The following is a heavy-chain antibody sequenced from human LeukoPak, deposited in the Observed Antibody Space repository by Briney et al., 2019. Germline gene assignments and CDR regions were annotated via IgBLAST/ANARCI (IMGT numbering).Heavy chain of an antibody. Sequence: SETLSLTCTVSGGSINNYYWSWIRQPAGKGLEWIGRIYSSGSTNYNPSLKSRLTMSLDTSKKHFSMELKSVAAADTAVYYCARGFDGSGRESLDYWGQGILVTVSS. CDR3: ARGFDGSGRESLDY. CDR2: IYSSGST. CDR1: GGSINNYY. J-gene: IGHJ4*02. D-gene: IGHD3-10*01. V-gene: IGHV4-4*07.